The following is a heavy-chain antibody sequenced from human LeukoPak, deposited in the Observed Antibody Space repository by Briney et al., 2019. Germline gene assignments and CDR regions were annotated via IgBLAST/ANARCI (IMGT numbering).Heavy chain of an antibody. CDR1: GFTVSSNY. CDR3: ARGGLYSSGWYTGGGYYYYGMDV. J-gene: IGHJ6*02. CDR2: IYSGGST. V-gene: IGHV3-53*04. Sequence: GGSLRLSCAASGFTVSSNYMSWVRQAPGKGLEWVSVIYSGGSTYYADSVKGRFTISRHNSKNTLYLQMSSLRAEDTAVYYCARGGLYSSGWYTGGGYYYYGMDVWGQGTTVTVSS. D-gene: IGHD6-19*01.